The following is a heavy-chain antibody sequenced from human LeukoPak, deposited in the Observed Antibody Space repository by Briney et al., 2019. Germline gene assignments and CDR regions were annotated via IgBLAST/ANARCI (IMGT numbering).Heavy chain of an antibody. CDR1: GGSISSSTSY. V-gene: IGHV4-39*07. CDR3: ARRPLTPFCLDY. J-gene: IGHJ4*02. Sequence: SETLSLTCTVSGGSISSSTSYWTWIRQPPGKGLEWIGSLYYSGSTSYNPSLKSRVTMSVDTSKNQFSLRLSSMTAADTAVYYCARRPLTPFCLDYWGQGTLVTVSS. D-gene: IGHD2/OR15-2a*01. CDR2: LYYSGST.